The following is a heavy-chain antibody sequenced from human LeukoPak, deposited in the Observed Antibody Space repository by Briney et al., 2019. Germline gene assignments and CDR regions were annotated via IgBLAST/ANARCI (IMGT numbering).Heavy chain of an antibody. CDR2: ISSNGGST. D-gene: IGHD6-13*01. CDR3: ARAPPYRSSWYTAGWYFDL. Sequence: PGGSLRLSCAASGFTFSSYAMHWVRQAPGKGLEYVSAISSNGGSTYYANSVKGRFTISTDNSKNTLYLQMGSLRAEDMAVYYCARAPPYRSSWYTAGWYFDLWGRGTLVTVSS. J-gene: IGHJ2*01. CDR1: GFTFSSYA. V-gene: IGHV3-64*01.